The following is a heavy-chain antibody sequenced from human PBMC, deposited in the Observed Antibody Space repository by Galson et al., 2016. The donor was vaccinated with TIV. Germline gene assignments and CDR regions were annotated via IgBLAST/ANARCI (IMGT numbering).Heavy chain of an antibody. CDR2: IIPLFGIV. Sequence: APGQGLEWMGRIIPLFGIVSYAQRFQSRVAIIADKSTGTTYMELSSLRSEDTAVYYCVRSGTYYYDSSGDNWGQGTLVTVSS. V-gene: IGHV1-69*02. CDR3: VRSGTYYYDSSGDN. J-gene: IGHJ4*02. D-gene: IGHD3-22*01.